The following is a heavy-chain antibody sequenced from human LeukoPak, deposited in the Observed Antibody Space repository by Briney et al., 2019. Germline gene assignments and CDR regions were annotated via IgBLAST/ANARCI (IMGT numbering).Heavy chain of an antibody. Sequence: SQTLSLTCAISGDSVSSTSAAWNWIRQSPSRGLEWLGRTYYRSKWYNDYAVSVKSRIPINPDTSKNQFSLQLNSVTPEDTAVYYCAKGRYSRGWYSDWGQGPLVTVSS. CDR2: TYYRSKWYN. D-gene: IGHD6-19*01. CDR3: AKGRYSRGWYSD. CDR1: GDSVSSTSAA. V-gene: IGHV6-1*01. J-gene: IGHJ4*02.